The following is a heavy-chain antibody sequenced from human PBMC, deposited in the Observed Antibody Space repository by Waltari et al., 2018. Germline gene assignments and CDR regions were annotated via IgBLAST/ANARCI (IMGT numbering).Heavy chain of an antibody. CDR1: GYTFISNG. D-gene: IGHD6-13*01. Sequence: VKLVQSGGEVKKPGASVKVSCKASGYTFISNGISWVRQAPGQGLEWVGWVSGYNGNTKYARQFQGRVSLTADTATNTAYMELTSLTADDTAVYYCAHSDYRSSWYTMDVWGQGTTVSVSS. V-gene: IGHV1-18*01. CDR2: VSGYNGNT. CDR3: AHSDYRSSWYTMDV. J-gene: IGHJ6*02.